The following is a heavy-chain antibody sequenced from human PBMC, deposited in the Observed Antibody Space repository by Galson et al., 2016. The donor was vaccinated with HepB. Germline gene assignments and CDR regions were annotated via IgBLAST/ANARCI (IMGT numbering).Heavy chain of an antibody. CDR3: VRTAFTPFPGVHSEFDY. J-gene: IGHJ4*02. CDR2: INPNTGGA. D-gene: IGHD3-16*01. CDR1: GHSFTGYY. Sequence: SVKVSCKASGHSFTGYYIHWVRQAPGQGLEWMGWINPNTGGAHLPQKFQGRVTLTRDTSISTAYMDLSSLTTADTAVYFCVRTAFTPFPGVHSEFDYWGQGTLVTVSS. V-gene: IGHV1-2*02.